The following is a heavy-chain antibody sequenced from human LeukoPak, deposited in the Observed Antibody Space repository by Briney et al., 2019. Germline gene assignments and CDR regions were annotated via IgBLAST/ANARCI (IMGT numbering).Heavy chain of an antibody. V-gene: IGHV3-64*01. J-gene: IGHJ4*02. D-gene: IGHD6-19*01. CDR2: ISSNGGST. Sequence: GGSLRLSCAASGFTFSNYAMHWVRQAPGMGLEYVATISSNGGSTYFANAVQGRFTISRDNSKNMVHLQMGSLRVEDTAVYYCAKDEAGYSSGWGQGTLVTVSS. CDR1: GFTFSNYA. CDR3: AKDEAGYSSG.